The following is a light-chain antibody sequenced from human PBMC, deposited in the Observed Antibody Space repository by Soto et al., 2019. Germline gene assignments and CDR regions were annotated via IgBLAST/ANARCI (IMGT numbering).Light chain of an antibody. CDR1: QTTNNY. Sequence: DIQMTQSPSSLSASVGDTVAITCRASQTTNNYLNWYQLKPGKAPKLLIYASSTLQTGVPSRFTGSGSGTDFTLTIISLQPEDYATYFCQKYNSALTFGQGTRLEIK. CDR3: QKYNSALT. CDR2: ASS. J-gene: IGKJ5*01. V-gene: IGKV1-39*01.